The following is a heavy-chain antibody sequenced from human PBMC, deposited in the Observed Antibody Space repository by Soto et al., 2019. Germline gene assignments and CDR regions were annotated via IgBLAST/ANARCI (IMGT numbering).Heavy chain of an antibody. J-gene: IGHJ4*02. D-gene: IGHD4-17*01. CDR3: ARHGRGDYGDYEFDY. Sequence: QVQLQESGPGLVKPSETLSLTCTVSGGSISSYYWSWIRQPPGKGLEWIGCIYYSGSTNYNPSLKSRVTISVATSKNQFSLKLSSVTAADTAVYYCARHGRGDYGDYEFDYWGQGTLVTVSS. CDR1: GGSISSYY. V-gene: IGHV4-59*08. CDR2: IYYSGST.